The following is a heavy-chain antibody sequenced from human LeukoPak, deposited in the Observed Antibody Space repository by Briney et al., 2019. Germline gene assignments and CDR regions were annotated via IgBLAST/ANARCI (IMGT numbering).Heavy chain of an antibody. CDR2: VNPNSGGT. CDR3: ARGVAFSDY. Sequence: ASVKVSCKASGYRFSGYYMHWVRQAPGQGLEWMGWVNPNSGGTIFAQKFQGRVTMTRHTSISTAYMELRRLRSDYTAVYYCARGVAFSDYWGQGTLVTVSS. J-gene: IGHJ4*02. V-gene: IGHV1-2*02. CDR1: GYRFSGYY. D-gene: IGHD5-12*01.